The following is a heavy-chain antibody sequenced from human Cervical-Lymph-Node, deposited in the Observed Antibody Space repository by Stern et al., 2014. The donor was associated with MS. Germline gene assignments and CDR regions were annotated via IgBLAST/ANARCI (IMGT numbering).Heavy chain of an antibody. CDR3: ARVGYGDTNYYYYGMDV. Sequence: EVQLVESGGGLVQPGGSLRLSCAASGFTFSSYWMHWVRQAPGKGLVWVSRINSDGSSTSYADSVKGRFTISRDNAKNTLYLQMNSLRAEDTAVYYCARVGYGDTNYYYYGMDVWGQGTTVTVSS. J-gene: IGHJ6*02. CDR2: INSDGSST. CDR1: GFTFSSYW. D-gene: IGHD4-17*01. V-gene: IGHV3-74*01.